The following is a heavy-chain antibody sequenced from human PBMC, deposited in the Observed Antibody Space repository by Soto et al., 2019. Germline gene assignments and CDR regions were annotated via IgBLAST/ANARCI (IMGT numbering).Heavy chain of an antibody. D-gene: IGHD6-13*01. CDR3: AKGPYPYSSSWYTGLYFDY. Sequence: PGGSLRLSCAASGFTFSSYSMNWVRQAPGKGLEWVAVISYDGSNKYYADSVKGRFTISRDNSKNTLYLQMNSLRAEDTAVYYCAKGPYPYSSSWYTGLYFDYWGQGTLVTVSS. V-gene: IGHV3-30*18. CDR1: GFTFSSYS. CDR2: ISYDGSNK. J-gene: IGHJ4*02.